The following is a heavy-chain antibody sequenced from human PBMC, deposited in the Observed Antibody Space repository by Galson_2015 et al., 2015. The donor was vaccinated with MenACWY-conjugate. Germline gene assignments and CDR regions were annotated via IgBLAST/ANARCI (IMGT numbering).Heavy chain of an antibody. D-gene: IGHD5-24*01. J-gene: IGHJ6*02. Sequence: CAISGDSVSRSSAAWNWIRQSPSRGPEWLGRTYFRFKWFNDYAESVKSQITIEADTSKNQFSLHLNSVTPDDTAVYYCTTGDGYNLRHRSASRSYSNGMDVWGQGTTVTVSS. CDR1: GDSVSRSSAA. CDR2: TYFRFKWFN. V-gene: IGHV6-1*01. CDR3: TTGDGYNLRHRSASRSYSNGMDV.